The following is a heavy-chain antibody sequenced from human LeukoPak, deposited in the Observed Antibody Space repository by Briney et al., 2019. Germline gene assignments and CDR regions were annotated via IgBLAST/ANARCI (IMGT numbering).Heavy chain of an antibody. CDR1: GYTFTSYG. CDR2: ISAYNGNT. V-gene: IGHV1-18*01. Sequence: ASVKVSCKASGYTFTSYGISWVRQAPGQGLEWMGWISAYNGNTNYAQKFQGRVTMTRDTSISTAYMELSRLRSDDTAVYYCARAAYDILTGYYSEAWFDPWGQGTLVTVSS. J-gene: IGHJ5*02. D-gene: IGHD3-9*01. CDR3: ARAAYDILTGYYSEAWFDP.